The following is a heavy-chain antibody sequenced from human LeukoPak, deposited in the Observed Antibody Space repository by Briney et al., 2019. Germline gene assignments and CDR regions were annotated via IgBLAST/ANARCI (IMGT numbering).Heavy chain of an antibody. CDR3: ARDPYSNYYFDC. V-gene: IGHV1-46*01. J-gene: IGHJ4*02. Sequence: ASVKVSCTASGYTFISYYMHWVRPAPGQGLEWMGIINPSGGSTRYAQKFQGRVTMTRDTSTNTVYMELSSLRSEDTAVYYCARDPYSNYYFDCWGQGTLVTVSS. CDR1: GYTFISYY. D-gene: IGHD4-11*01. CDR2: INPSGGST.